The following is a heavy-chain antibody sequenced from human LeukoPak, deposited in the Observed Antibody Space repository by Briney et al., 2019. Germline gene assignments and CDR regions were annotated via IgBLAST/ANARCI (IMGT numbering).Heavy chain of an antibody. CDR1: GYTFTSYY. V-gene: IGHV1-24*01. CDR3: AREGYCSGGSCYSGVPDY. Sequence: GASVKVSCKASGYTFTSYYMHWVRQAPGQGLEWMGGFDPEDGETIYAQKFQGRVTMTTDTSTSTAYMELRSLRSDDTAVYYCAREGYCSGGSCYSGVPDYWGQGTLVTVSS. J-gene: IGHJ4*02. CDR2: FDPEDGET. D-gene: IGHD2-15*01.